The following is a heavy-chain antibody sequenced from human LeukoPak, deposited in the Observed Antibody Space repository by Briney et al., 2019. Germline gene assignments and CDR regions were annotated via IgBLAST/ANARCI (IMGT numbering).Heavy chain of an antibody. CDR2: INGAGTTT. V-gene: IGHV3-74*01. Sequence: PGGSLRLSCGASGYSFSSYWMHWVRQVPGTGLVWVSRINGAGTTTTYADSVKGRFTISRDNAKNTLSLEMDSLRVEDTAVYYCIRGVSGYYSYYAMDVWGQGTTVIVSS. CDR1: GYSFSSYW. CDR3: IRGVSGYYSYYAMDV. D-gene: IGHD1-26*01. J-gene: IGHJ6*02.